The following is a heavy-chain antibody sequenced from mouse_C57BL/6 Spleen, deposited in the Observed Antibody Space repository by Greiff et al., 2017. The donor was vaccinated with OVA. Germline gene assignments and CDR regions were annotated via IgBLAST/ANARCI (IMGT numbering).Heavy chain of an antibody. V-gene: IGHV5-4*01. J-gene: IGHJ2*01. Sequence: EVLLVESGAGLVKPGASLKISCAASGFTFSSYAMSWVRQTPEKRLEWVATISAGGSYTYYTDNVKGRATMSADNATSTRYLQMSHLKSEDTAVYYCARGNGVGGWPFDYWGQGTTLTVSS. CDR3: ARGNGVGGWPFDY. D-gene: IGHD1-1*01. CDR1: GFTFSSYA. CDR2: ISAGGSYT.